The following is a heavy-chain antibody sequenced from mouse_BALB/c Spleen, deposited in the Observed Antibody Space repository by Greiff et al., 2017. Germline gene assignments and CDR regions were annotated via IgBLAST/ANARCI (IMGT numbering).Heavy chain of an antibody. CDR3: ARHDYDGSG. CDR1: GFTFSSYT. D-gene: IGHD2-4*01. Sequence: EVHLVESGGGLVQPGGSLKLSCAASGFTFSSYTMSWVRQTPEKRLEWVAYISNGGGSTYYPDTVKGRFTISRDNAKNTLYLQMSSLKSEDTAMYYCARHDYDGSGWGQGTLVTVSA. J-gene: IGHJ3*01. V-gene: IGHV5-12-2*01. CDR2: ISNGGGST.